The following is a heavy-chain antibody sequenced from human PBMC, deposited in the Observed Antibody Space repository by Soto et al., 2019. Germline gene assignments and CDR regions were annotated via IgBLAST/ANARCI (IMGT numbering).Heavy chain of an antibody. Sequence: SETLSLTCAVYGGSFSGYYWSWIRQPPGKGLEWIGEINHSGSTNYNPSLKSRVTISVDTFKNQFSLKLSSVTAADTAVYYCARGIAAAAPYYFDYWGQGTLVT. CDR2: INHSGST. CDR1: GGSFSGYY. D-gene: IGHD6-13*01. CDR3: ARGIAAAAPYYFDY. V-gene: IGHV4-34*01. J-gene: IGHJ4*02.